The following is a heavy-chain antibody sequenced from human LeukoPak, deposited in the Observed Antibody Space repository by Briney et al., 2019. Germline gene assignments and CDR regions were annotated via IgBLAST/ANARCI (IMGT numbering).Heavy chain of an antibody. CDR3: ARGGGSGYYLRTWFDP. CDR1: GFTVSSNY. J-gene: IGHJ5*02. Sequence: GGSLRLSCAVSGFTVSSNYMSWVRQAPGKGLEWVAVISYDGSNKYYADSVKGRFTISRDNSKNTLYLQMNSLRAEDTAVYYCARGGGSGYYLRTWFDPWGQGTLVTVSS. D-gene: IGHD3-22*01. CDR2: ISYDGSNK. V-gene: IGHV3-30-3*01.